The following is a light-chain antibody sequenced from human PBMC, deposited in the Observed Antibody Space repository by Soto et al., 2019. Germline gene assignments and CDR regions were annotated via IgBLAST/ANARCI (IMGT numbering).Light chain of an antibody. CDR1: QSVSSNN. CDR2: GAS. V-gene: IGKV3-20*01. CDR3: QQYGRSPFT. Sequence: EIVLTQSPGTLSLSPGERATLSCRASQSVSSNNLAWYQQRPGQAPRVVIYGASTRATGIPERFSGSGSGADFTLTIGRQEREDFAVYDCQQYGRSPFTFGPGTKVDIK. J-gene: IGKJ3*01.